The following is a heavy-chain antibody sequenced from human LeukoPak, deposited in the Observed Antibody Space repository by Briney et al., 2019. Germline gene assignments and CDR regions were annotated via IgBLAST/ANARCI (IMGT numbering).Heavy chain of an antibody. CDR3: ATLIEGGSGMDV. D-gene: IGHD3-16*01. Sequence: ASVKVSCKVSGYTLTELSMHWVQQAPGKGLEWMGGFDPEDGETIYAQKFQGRVTMTEDTSTDTAYMELSSLRSEDTAVYYCATLIEGGSGMDVWGQGTTVTVSS. CDR1: GYTLTELS. CDR2: FDPEDGET. J-gene: IGHJ6*02. V-gene: IGHV1-24*01.